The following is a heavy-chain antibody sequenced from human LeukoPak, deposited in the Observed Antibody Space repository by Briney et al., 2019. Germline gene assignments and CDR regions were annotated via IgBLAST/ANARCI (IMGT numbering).Heavy chain of an antibody. Sequence: GSLRLSCAASGFTFSSYAMHWVRQAPGKGLEWVAVISYDGSNKYYADSVKGRFTISRDNSKNTLYLQMNSPRAEDTAVYYCARDPNSSSWYFPIDYWGQGTLVTVSS. CDR1: GFTFSSYA. CDR2: ISYDGSNK. D-gene: IGHD6-13*01. J-gene: IGHJ4*02. CDR3: ARDPNSSSWYFPIDY. V-gene: IGHV3-30-3*01.